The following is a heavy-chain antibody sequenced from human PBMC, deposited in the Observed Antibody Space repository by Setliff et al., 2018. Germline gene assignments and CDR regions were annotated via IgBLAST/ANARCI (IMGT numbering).Heavy chain of an antibody. V-gene: IGHV1-2*02. CDR3: ARGTSSSSWPEYFQH. CDR1: GYTFTGYY. J-gene: IGHJ1*01. D-gene: IGHD6-13*01. CDR2: INPNTGGT. Sequence: SVKVSCKASGYTFTGYYMHWVRQAPGQGLEWMGWINPNTGGTNYAQKFQGRVTMTRDTSISTAYMELSRLRSDDTAVYYCARGTSSSSWPEYFQHWGQGTLVTVSS.